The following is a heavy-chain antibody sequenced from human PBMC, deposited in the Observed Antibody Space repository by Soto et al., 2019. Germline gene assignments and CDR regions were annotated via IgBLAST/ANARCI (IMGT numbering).Heavy chain of an antibody. V-gene: IGHV1-69*06. CDR3: ARDAQTGDWFDP. CDR2: IIPIFGTA. D-gene: IGHD7-27*01. CDR1: GGTFSSYA. Sequence: SVKVSCKASGGTFSSYAISWVRQAPGQGLEWMGGIIPIFGTANYAQKFQGRVTITADKSTSTAYMELSSLRSEDTAVYYCARDAQTGDWFDPWGQGTLVTVSS. J-gene: IGHJ5*02.